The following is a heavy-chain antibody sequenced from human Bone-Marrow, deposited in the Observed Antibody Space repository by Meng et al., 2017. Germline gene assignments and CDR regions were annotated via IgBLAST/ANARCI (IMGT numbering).Heavy chain of an antibody. J-gene: IGHJ3*02. Sequence: ASVKVSCKASGYSFTNYDINWVRQAPGRGLEWMVWINPNTGNTGFAQSFQSRVSITGDTSISTAYLEVSSLTSDDTAVYYCARSSAGVYCTTSSCLHAFKIWGQGTMVTVSS. D-gene: IGHD2-8*01. CDR3: ARSSAGVYCTTSSCLHAFKI. V-gene: IGHV1-8*02. CDR2: INPNTGNT. CDR1: GYSFTNYD.